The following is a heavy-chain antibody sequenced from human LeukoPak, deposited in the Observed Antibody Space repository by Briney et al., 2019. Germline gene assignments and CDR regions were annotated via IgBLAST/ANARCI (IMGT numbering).Heavy chain of an antibody. D-gene: IGHD1-7*01. CDR3: ARETGTTTAFDI. CDR2: INPNSGGT. CDR1: GYTFTGYY. Sequence: VASVKVSCKASGYTFTGYYMHWVRQAPGQGLEWMGWINPNSGGTNYAQKFQGRVTMTRDTSISTAYMELSRLRSDDTAVYYCARETGTTTAFDIWGQGTMVTVSS. V-gene: IGHV1-2*02. J-gene: IGHJ3*02.